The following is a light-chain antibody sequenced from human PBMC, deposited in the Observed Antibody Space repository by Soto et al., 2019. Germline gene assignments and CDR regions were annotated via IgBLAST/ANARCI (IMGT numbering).Light chain of an antibody. J-gene: IGKJ2*01. CDR1: QSIYTNY. Sequence: EIVLTQSPGTLSLSPGERATLSCRASQSIYTNYLAWYQQKPGQAPRLLIFGAARRATGIPDRFSGSGSETDFTLTISRLEPEDFAVYYCQLYGSSPPVYTFGQGTKLEMK. CDR3: QLYGSSPPVYT. V-gene: IGKV3-20*01. CDR2: GAA.